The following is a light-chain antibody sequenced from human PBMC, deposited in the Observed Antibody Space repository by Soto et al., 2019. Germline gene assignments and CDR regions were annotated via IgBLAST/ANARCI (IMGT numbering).Light chain of an antibody. J-gene: IGLJ3*02. CDR2: RSD. Sequence: QSVLTQPPSASGTPGQRIIISCSGSSPNIGRNTVKWYRQLPGTAPKLLIGRSDQRPPGVPDRFSGSQSGTSASLAISGLQSGDEADYICAAWDDSLNAWAFGGGTKVTVL. V-gene: IGLV1-44*01. CDR1: SPNIGRNT. CDR3: AAWDDSLNAWA.